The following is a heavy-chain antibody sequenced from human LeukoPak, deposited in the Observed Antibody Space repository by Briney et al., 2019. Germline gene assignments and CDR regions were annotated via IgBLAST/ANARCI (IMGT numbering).Heavy chain of an antibody. Sequence: GASVKVSCKASGYTSTSYDINWVRQATGHGLEWMGWMNPNSGNTGYAQKFQGRVTMTRNTSISTAYMELSSLRSEDTAVYYCARAPASLNWFDPWGQGTLVTVSS. CDR3: ARAPASLNWFDP. D-gene: IGHD2-2*01. V-gene: IGHV1-8*01. CDR2: MNPNSGNT. J-gene: IGHJ5*02. CDR1: GYTSTSYD.